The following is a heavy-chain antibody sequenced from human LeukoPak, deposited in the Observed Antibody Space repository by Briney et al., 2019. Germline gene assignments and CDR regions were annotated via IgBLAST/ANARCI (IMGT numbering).Heavy chain of an antibody. CDR1: GFTFSRCA. CDR2: IGGSGSNT. V-gene: IGHV3-23*01. Sequence: PGGSLRLSCAVSGFTFSRCAMSWVRQAPGKGLEWVSAIGGSGSNTYYADSVKGRFTISRDNSKSTLSLQMNSLRAEDTAVYYCTKDSSVPFGITDWGQRTLVTVSS. J-gene: IGHJ4*02. CDR3: TKDSSVPFGITD. D-gene: IGHD5/OR15-5a*01.